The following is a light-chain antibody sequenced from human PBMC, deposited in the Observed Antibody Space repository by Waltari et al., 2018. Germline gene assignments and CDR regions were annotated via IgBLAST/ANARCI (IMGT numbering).Light chain of an antibody. CDR3: AGWDDSLTGVV. Sequence: QSVLTQPPSLSGTPGQRVTISCSGSSSHIGTTYVFWYQQFPGRAPKLLIYLDDHRPSGVPDRFSASKSGSSASLTISGLRPEDEADYHCAGWDDSLTGVVFGGGTKLTV. CDR2: LDD. V-gene: IGLV1-47*01. J-gene: IGLJ2*01. CDR1: SSHIGTTY.